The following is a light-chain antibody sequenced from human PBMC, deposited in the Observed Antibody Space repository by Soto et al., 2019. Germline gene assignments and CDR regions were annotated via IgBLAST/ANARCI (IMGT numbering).Light chain of an antibody. V-gene: IGKV3-20*01. CDR3: PQYGCPTGK. Sequence: EIVLTQSPGTLSLSPGERATLSCRASQSVSSSYLAWYQQKPGQAPRLLIYGASSRATGIPDRFSGSGSGNGLHLNISRTEAEDFGVYLCPQYGCPTGKFRQGNKVEIK. J-gene: IGKJ1*01. CDR2: GAS. CDR1: QSVSSSY.